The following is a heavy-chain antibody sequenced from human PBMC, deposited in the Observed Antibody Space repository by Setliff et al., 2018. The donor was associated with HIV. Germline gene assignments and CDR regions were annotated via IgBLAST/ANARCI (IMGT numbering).Heavy chain of an antibody. V-gene: IGHV3-74*01. J-gene: IGHJ4*02. CDR2: IDTDGNKK. D-gene: IGHD3-10*01. Sequence: GGSLRLSCAASGFIFSSKWMHWVRQVPGKGLVWVSRIDTDGNKKYYADSVKGRFTISRDNSKNTLYLQMNSLRAEDTATYYCAKEFEDLSGAYWGQGTLVTVSS. CDR3: AKEFEDLSGAY. CDR1: GFIFSSKW.